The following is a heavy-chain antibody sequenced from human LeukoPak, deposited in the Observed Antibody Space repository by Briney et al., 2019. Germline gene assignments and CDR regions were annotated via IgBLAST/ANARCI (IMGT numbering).Heavy chain of an antibody. CDR2: IKSKTDGGTT. J-gene: IGHJ4*02. V-gene: IGHV3-15*01. CDR3: TTDVVVVAARGY. CDR1: GLTFSNAW. D-gene: IGHD2-15*01. Sequence: PGGSLRLSCAASGLTFSNAWMSWVRQAPGKGLEWVGRIKSKTDGGTTDYAAPVKGRFTISRDDSKNTLYLQMNSLKTEDTAVYYCTTDVVVVAARGYWGQGTLVTVSS.